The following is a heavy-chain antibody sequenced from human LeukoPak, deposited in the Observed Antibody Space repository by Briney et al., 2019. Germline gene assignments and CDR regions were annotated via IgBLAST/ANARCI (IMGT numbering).Heavy chain of an antibody. Sequence: PSETLSLTCTVSGGSISIYYWNWIRQPAGKGLEWIGRIFTSGITNYDPSLKSRVTMSVDTSKNQFSLNLSSVTAADTAVYYCARESSGNYCNPLGYMDVWGKGTTVTVSS. CDR1: GGSISIYY. D-gene: IGHD3-10*01. CDR3: ARESSGNYCNPLGYMDV. V-gene: IGHV4-4*07. CDR2: IFTSGIT. J-gene: IGHJ6*03.